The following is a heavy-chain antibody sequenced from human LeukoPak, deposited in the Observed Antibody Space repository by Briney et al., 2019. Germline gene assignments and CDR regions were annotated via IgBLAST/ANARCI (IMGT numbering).Heavy chain of an antibody. Sequence: PGGSLRLSCAASGFTFSSYSMNWVRQAPGKGLEWVSSISSSSSYIYYADSVKGRFTISRDNAKNSLYLQMNSLRAEDTAVYYCARAGYSSGWYFDWGRGTLVTVSS. CDR1: GFTFSSYS. D-gene: IGHD6-19*01. CDR2: ISSSSSYI. V-gene: IGHV3-21*01. CDR3: ARAGYSSGWYFD. J-gene: IGHJ4*02.